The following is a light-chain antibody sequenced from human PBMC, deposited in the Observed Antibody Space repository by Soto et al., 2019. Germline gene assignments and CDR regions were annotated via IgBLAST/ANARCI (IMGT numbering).Light chain of an antibody. CDR1: QSVSNNY. CDR2: DAS. J-gene: IGKJ1*01. Sequence: IVLTQSPGTVSLSPGERATLSCRASQSVSNNYLAWYQQKPGQAPRLLIYDASVRATGIPARFSGSGSGTDFTLTISSLEPEDSAVYYCQQHLGRHTFGQGTKVDIK. CDR3: QQHLGRHT. V-gene: IGKV3-11*01.